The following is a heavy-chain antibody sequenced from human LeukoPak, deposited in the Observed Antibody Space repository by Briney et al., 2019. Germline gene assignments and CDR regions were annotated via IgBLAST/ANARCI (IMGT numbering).Heavy chain of an antibody. V-gene: IGHV4-34*01. CDR1: GGSISNYY. CDR2: INHSGST. CDR3: ARGRGDYGSGSYYYYYYYMDV. J-gene: IGHJ6*03. D-gene: IGHD3-10*01. Sequence: PSETLSLTCTVSGGSISNYYWSWIRQPPGKGLEWIGEINHSGSTNYNPSLKSRVTISVDTSKNQFSLKLSSVTAADTAVYYCARGRGDYGSGSYYYYYYYMDVWGKGTTVTVSS.